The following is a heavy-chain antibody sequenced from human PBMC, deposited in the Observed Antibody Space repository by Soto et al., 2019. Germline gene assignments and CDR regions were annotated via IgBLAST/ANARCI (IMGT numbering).Heavy chain of an antibody. J-gene: IGHJ2*01. Sequence: QDQLVQSGAEVKKPGSSVKVSCKAFGGPFSSHTFSWVRQAPGQGFEWMGRIIPALGTTTYAQKFQGRVTITADESVTTVYMELNSLRTEDTAVYYCARPDFDDYWYFDLWGRGTLVTVSS. CDR2: IIPALGTT. CDR3: ARPDFDDYWYFDL. CDR1: GGPFSSHT. D-gene: IGHD4-17*01. V-gene: IGHV1-69*08.